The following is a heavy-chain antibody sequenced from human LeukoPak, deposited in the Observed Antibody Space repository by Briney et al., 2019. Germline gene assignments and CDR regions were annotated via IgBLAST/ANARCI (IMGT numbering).Heavy chain of an antibody. Sequence: GGSLRLSCAASGFIFKDYWMIWVRQAPGKGLEWVANIKQDGSEKYYVGSVKGRFTISRDNAKNSLYLQMNTLRAEDTAMYYCAKDAQPRSRWFDPWGQGTLVTVSS. V-gene: IGHV3-7*03. CDR1: GFIFKDYW. J-gene: IGHJ5*02. CDR3: AKDAQPRSRWFDP. D-gene: IGHD3-16*01. CDR2: IKQDGSEK.